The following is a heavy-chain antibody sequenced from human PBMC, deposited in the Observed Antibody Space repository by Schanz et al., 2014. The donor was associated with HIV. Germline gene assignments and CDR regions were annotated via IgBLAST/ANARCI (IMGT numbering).Heavy chain of an antibody. D-gene: IGHD6-6*01. CDR3: AKGWRGYSISSWVDY. Sequence: EVQLVESGGGLVQPGKSLRLSCAASGFSFSRYSMNWVRQAPGKGLECVSYISRSGSTIYYADSVRGRITISRDNSKNTLYLQMNSLRADDTAVYYCAKGWRGYSISSWVDYWGQGSLVTVSP. J-gene: IGHJ4*02. CDR2: ISRSGSTI. CDR1: GFSFSRYS. V-gene: IGHV3-48*01.